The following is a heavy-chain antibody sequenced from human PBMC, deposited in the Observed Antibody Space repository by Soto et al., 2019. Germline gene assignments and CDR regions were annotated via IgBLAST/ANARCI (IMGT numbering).Heavy chain of an antibody. V-gene: IGHV4-31*03. CDR2: IYYSGYT. J-gene: IGHJ4*02. Sequence: PSETLSLTYTVSGGSISSGGYYWSWIRQHPGKGLEWIGFIYYSGYTYYNPSLKSRVSISVDTSKNQFSLKLSSVTAADTAVYYCARVLGYCTGGNCYPDYWGQGTLVTVSS. CDR1: GGSISSGGYY. D-gene: IGHD2-15*01. CDR3: ARVLGYCTGGNCYPDY.